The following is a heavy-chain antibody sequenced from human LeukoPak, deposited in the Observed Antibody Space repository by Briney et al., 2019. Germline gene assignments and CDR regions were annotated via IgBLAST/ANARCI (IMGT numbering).Heavy chain of an antibody. CDR2: ISGSGGST. D-gene: IGHD3-22*01. J-gene: IGHJ4*02. CDR1: GFTFSSYA. V-gene: IGHV3-23*01. CDR3: AKGVVVVNYFDY. Sequence: RPGGSLRLSCAASGFTFSSYAMSWVRQAPGKGLEWVSAISGSGGSTYYADSVKGRFTISRDNSKNTLYLQMNSLRAEDTAVYYCAKGVVVVNYFDYWGQGTLVTVSS.